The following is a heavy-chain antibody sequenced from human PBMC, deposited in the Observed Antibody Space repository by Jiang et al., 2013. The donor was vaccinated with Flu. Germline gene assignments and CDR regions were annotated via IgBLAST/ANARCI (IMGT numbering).Heavy chain of an antibody. V-gene: IGHV1-18*01. CDR3: ARDEKTGLSSFDY. Sequence: WVRQAPGQWLEWMGWISAYNGNRNYAQKLQGRVTMTTDTSTSTAYMELRSLRSDDTAVYYCARDEKTGLSSFDYWGQGTLVTVSS. CDR2: ISAYNGNR. D-gene: IGHD1-1*01. J-gene: IGHJ4*02.